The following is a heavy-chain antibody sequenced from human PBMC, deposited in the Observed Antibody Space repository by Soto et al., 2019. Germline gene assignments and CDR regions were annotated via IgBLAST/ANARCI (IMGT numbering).Heavy chain of an antibody. D-gene: IGHD1-26*01. J-gene: IGHJ4*02. V-gene: IGHV1-69*05. CDR1: GGTFSGHG. Sequence: SVKVSCKASGGTFSGHGIAWVRQVPGQGLEWMGGIMQTFGSATYAPKFQGRVTISTDKSTSTAYMELSSLRSEDTAVYFCASERSAQYFDYWGQGTMITVSS. CDR2: IMQTFGSA. CDR3: ASERSAQYFDY.